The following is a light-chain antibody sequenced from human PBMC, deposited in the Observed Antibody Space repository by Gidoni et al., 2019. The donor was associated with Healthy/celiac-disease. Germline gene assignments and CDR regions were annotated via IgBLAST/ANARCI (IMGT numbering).Light chain of an antibody. Sequence: DIQMTQSPSSLSASVGDRVTITCRASQSISSYLNWYQQKPGKAPKLMIYAASSLQSGVPSRFSGSGSGTDFTLTISSLQPEDFATYYCQQSYSTLMYTFGQGNKLESK. V-gene: IGKV1-39*01. J-gene: IGKJ2*01. CDR3: QQSYSTLMYT. CDR2: AAS. CDR1: QSISSY.